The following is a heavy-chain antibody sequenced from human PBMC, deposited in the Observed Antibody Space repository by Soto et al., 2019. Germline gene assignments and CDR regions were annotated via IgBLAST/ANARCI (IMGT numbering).Heavy chain of an antibody. J-gene: IGHJ4*02. CDR2: ITRDGYNK. CDR3: TKSSGGSSSVGMDY. V-gene: IGHV3-30*04. D-gene: IGHD6-6*01. CDR1: GFIFKNYA. Sequence: GVSLRLSCVVSGFIFKNYALNWVRQAPGKGLEWVASITRDGYNKYYADSVKGRFTISRDNSKNTLSLQMTALRVEDSSAYYCTKSSGGSSSVGMDYWGTGPLVTVSS.